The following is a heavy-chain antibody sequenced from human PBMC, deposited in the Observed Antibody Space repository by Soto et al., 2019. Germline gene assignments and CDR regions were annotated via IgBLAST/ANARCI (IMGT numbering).Heavy chain of an antibody. CDR1: GFTFRSYA. D-gene: IGHD3-9*01. V-gene: IGHV1-3*01. CDR2: VNAGNGNT. CDR3: ALGLAALLGWFEA. J-gene: IGHJ5*02. Sequence: QVQLVQSAADVKKPGASVRVSCESNGFTFRSYAVHWLRQAPGQRFEWMGWVNAGNGNTKYSQKFQGRLSLTRDTSESASYMELHSLTSEDTSVYYCALGLAALLGWFEAWGQGTLISVSS.